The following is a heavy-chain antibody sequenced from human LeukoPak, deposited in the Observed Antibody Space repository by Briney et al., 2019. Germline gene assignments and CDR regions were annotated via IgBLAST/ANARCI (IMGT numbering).Heavy chain of an antibody. D-gene: IGHD2-2*01. J-gene: IGHJ6*03. CDR3: ATDRPSSAKVGPRGYYYYYTDV. V-gene: IGHV1-18*01. CDR2: ISAYNGNT. Sequence: WASVKVSCKASGYTFTSYGISWVRQAPGQGLEWMGWISAYNGNTNYAQKLQGRVTMTTDTSTSTAYMELRSLRSDDTAVYYCATDRPSSAKVGPRGYYYYYTDVWGKGTTVTVSS. CDR1: GYTFTSYG.